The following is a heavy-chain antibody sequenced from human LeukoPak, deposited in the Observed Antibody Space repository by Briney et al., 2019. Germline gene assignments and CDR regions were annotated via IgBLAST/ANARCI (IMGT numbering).Heavy chain of an antibody. Sequence: GGSLRLSCAASGFTFSSYEMNWVRQAPGKGLGWVSYISSSGSTIYYADSVKGRFTISRDNAKNSLYLQMNSLRAEDTAVYYCASVGSTSYQFDYWGQGTLVTVSS. CDR2: ISSSGSTI. V-gene: IGHV3-48*03. J-gene: IGHJ4*02. CDR1: GFTFSSYE. CDR3: ASVGSTSYQFDY. D-gene: IGHD2-2*01.